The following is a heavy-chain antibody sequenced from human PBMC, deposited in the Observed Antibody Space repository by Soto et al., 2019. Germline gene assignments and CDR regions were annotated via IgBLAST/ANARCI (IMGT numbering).Heavy chain of an antibody. J-gene: IGHJ2*01. D-gene: IGHD6-19*01. CDR2: IYRNGGT. CDR1: GDSISNTNW. CDR3: ARAIAVSGHWYFDL. V-gene: IGHV4-4*02. Sequence: QVQLQESGPGLVKPSGTLSLACAVSGDSISNTNWWTWVRQPPGRGLQWIGEIYRNGGTNYSPSLKSRVTISLDKSNNQFSLKVTSVSAADTAIYYCARAIAVSGHWYFDLWGRGTLVTVSS.